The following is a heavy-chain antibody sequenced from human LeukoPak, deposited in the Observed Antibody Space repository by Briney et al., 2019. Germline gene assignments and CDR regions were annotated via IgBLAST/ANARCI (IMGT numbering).Heavy chain of an antibody. CDR1: GFTFGSYA. CDR2: VSANGGST. Sequence: PGGSLRLSCAASGFTFGSYAMSWVRQAPGKGLEWVSSVSANGGSTYYADSVKGRSTISRDNSKNTLYLQMNSLRAEDTAVYYCAKDLEWLSYFDCWGQGTLVTVSS. D-gene: IGHD3-3*01. CDR3: AKDLEWLSYFDC. V-gene: IGHV3-23*01. J-gene: IGHJ4*02.